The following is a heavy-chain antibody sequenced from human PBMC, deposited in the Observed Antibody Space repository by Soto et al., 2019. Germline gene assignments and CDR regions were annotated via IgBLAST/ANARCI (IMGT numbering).Heavy chain of an antibody. V-gene: IGHV4-34*01. J-gene: IGHJ5*02. CDR2: INHSGST. D-gene: IGHD3-10*01. CDR1: GGSFSGYY. CDR3: AREPHNYYGSGSYYNGNWFDP. Sequence: SETLSLTCAVYGGSFSGYYWSWIRQPPGKGLEWIGEINHSGSTNYNPSLKSRVTISVDKSKNQFSLKLSSVTAADTAVYYCAREPHNYYGSGSYYNGNWFDPWGQGTLVTVSS.